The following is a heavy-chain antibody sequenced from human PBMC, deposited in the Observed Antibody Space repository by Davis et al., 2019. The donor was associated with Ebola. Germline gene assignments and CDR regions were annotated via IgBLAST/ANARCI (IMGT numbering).Heavy chain of an antibody. CDR1: GFTFSSYE. CDR3: ARDGHGIDGITGTEYYYYGMDV. V-gene: IGHV3-48*03. D-gene: IGHD1-7*01. CDR2: ISSSGSTI. Sequence: GESLKISCAASGFTFSSYEMNWVRQAPGKGLEWVSYISSSGSTIYYADSVKGRFTISRDNAKNSLYLQMNSLRAEDTAVYYCARDGHGIDGITGTEYYYYGMDVWGQGTTVTVSS. J-gene: IGHJ6*02.